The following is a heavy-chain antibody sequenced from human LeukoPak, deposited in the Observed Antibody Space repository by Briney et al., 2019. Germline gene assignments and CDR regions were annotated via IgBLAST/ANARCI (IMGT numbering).Heavy chain of an antibody. J-gene: IGHJ4*02. CDR2: ISGSGGST. Sequence: GGSLRLSCAASGFTFSSYAMSWVRQAPGKGLEWVSAISGSGGSTYYADSVKGRFTISRDNSKNTLYLQMNSLRDEDTAVYYCAKSSDYYDSSRFDYWGQGTLVTVSS. V-gene: IGHV3-23*01. CDR1: GFTFSSYA. D-gene: IGHD3-22*01. CDR3: AKSSDYYDSSRFDY.